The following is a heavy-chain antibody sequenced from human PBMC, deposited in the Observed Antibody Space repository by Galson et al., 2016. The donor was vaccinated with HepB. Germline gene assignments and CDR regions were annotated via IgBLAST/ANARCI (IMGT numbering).Heavy chain of an antibody. CDR2: IYYSGRT. D-gene: IGHD6-19*01. Sequence: LSPTCTVPCPSISGYYLIWLRQPPGKGLEWIGYIYYSGRTNYNPSLTGPVTITVDTSKNQFSLKLSSVTAADTAVYYCARDESGGWYSFHYGMDVWGQGTTVTVSS. V-gene: IGHV4-59*01. J-gene: IGHJ6*02. CDR3: ARDESGGWYSFHYGMDV. CDR1: CPSISGYY.